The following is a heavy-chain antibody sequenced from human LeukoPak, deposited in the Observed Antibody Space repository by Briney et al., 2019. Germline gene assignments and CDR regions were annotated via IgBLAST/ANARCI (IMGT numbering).Heavy chain of an antibody. CDR1: GFTFSSYW. J-gene: IGHJ6*03. D-gene: IGHD1-26*01. V-gene: IGHV3-74*01. CDR2: INTDGSST. CDR3: AREERYYYYYMDA. Sequence: GGSLRLSCAASGFTFSSYWMHWVRQAPGKGLVWVSRINTDGSSTSYADSVKGRFTISRDNAKNTLYLQMNSLRAEDTAVYYCAREERYYYYYMDAWGKGTTVTVSS.